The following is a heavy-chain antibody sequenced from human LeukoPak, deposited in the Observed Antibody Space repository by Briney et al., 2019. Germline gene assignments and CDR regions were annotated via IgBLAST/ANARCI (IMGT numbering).Heavy chain of an antibody. J-gene: IGHJ3*01. CDR1: RFTFSSFA. Sequence: GGSLRLSCAASRFTFSSFAMSWVRQAPGKGLEWVSAISGSGGSTYYADSVKGRFTISRDNSKNTLFLQMNSLRAEDTAVYYCAKDRSCSGSSCNVGSWGQGTMVTVSS. D-gene: IGHD2-2*01. CDR3: AKDRSCSGSSCNVGS. CDR2: ISGSGGST. V-gene: IGHV3-23*01.